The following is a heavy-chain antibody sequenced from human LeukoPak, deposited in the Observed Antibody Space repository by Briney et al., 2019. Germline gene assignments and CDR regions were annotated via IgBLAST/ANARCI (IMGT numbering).Heavy chain of an antibody. CDR3: AREGSGVAGHFDY. CDR2: VSSSSSYI. V-gene: IGHV3-21*01. Sequence: GGSLRLSCAASGFTFSSYRMNWVRRAPGKGLEWVSSVSSSSSYIYYADSVKGRFTISRDNAKNSLYLQMNSLRAEDTAVYYCAREGSGVAGHFDYWGQGTLVTVSS. J-gene: IGHJ4*02. CDR1: GFTFSSYR. D-gene: IGHD6-19*01.